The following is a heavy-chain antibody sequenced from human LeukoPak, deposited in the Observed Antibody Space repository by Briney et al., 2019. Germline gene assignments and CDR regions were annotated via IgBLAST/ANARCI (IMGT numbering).Heavy chain of an antibody. CDR2: ISWDGGRT. V-gene: IGHV3-43*01. Sequence: GGSLRLSCAASGFIFDDYTMHWVRQAPGKGLDWVSLISWDGGRTYYADSVKGRFTISRDNSKNSLYLQMNSLRTEDTALYYCTKDISASTRGNAFDIWGQGTMVTVSS. CDR1: GFIFDDYT. CDR3: TKDISASTRGNAFDI. D-gene: IGHD2-2*01. J-gene: IGHJ3*02.